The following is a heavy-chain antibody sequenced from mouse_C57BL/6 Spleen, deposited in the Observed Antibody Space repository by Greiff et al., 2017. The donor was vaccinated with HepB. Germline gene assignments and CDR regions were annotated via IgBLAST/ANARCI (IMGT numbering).Heavy chain of an antibody. V-gene: IGHV1-26*01. CDR2: INPNNGGT. CDR3: ARAPLDEDYGWFAY. CDR1: GYTFTDSY. Sequence: EVQLQQSGPELVKPGASVKISCKASGYTFTDSYMNWVKQSHGKSLEWIGDINPNNGGTSYNQKFKGKATLTVDKASSTAYMELRSRTSEDSAVDYCARAPLDEDYGWFAYWGQGTLVTVSA. D-gene: IGHD2-4*01. J-gene: IGHJ3*01.